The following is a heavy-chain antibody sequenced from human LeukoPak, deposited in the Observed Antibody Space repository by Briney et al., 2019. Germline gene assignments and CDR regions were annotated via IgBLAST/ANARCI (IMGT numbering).Heavy chain of an antibody. V-gene: IGHV3-23*01. D-gene: IGHD2-2*01. J-gene: IGHJ4*02. CDR1: GFTFSSYD. Sequence: GGSLRLSCAASGFTFSSYDMSWVRQAPGKGPEWVSAVSGSDGSTYYADSVKGRFTISRDNSKNTLSLQMNSLRAEDTAVYYCARAPDIVVVPAAMLDYWGQGTLVTVSS. CDR2: VSGSDGST. CDR3: ARAPDIVVVPAAMLDY.